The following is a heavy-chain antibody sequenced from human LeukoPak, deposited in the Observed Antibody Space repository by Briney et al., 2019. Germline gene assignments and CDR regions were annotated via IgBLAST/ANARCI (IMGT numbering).Heavy chain of an antibody. V-gene: IGHV4-59*01. CDR2: IYYSGST. D-gene: IGHD3-10*01. CDR3: ARAPTRGAHTRFDY. Sequence: SETLSLTCTVSGGSISSYYWSWIRQPPGKGLEWIGYIYYSGSTNYNPSLKSRVTIPVDTSKNQFSLKLSSVTAADTAVYYCARAPTRGAHTRFDYWGQGTLVTVSS. CDR1: GGSISSYY. J-gene: IGHJ4*02.